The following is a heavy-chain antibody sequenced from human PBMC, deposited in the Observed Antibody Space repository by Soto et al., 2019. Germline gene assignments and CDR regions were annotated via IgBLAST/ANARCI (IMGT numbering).Heavy chain of an antibody. Sequence: EVQLVESGGGLVKPGGSLRLSCAASGFTFSSYSMNWVRQAPGKGLEWVSSISSSSSYIYYADSVKGRFTISRDNAKNALYLQMNSLRAEDTAVYYGATGEYYYDSSCYYYCWGQGTLVTVSS. D-gene: IGHD3-22*01. CDR3: ATGEYYYDSSCYYYC. J-gene: IGHJ4*02. CDR1: GFTFSSYS. V-gene: IGHV3-21*01. CDR2: ISSSSSYI.